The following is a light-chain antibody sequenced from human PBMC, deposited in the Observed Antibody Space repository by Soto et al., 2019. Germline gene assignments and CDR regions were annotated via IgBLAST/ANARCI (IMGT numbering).Light chain of an antibody. Sequence: EVVLTQSPCTMSVSPGDRATLSCRASQSVTSNLARYQQKPGQAPRLLIYDASNRATGIPARFSGSGSGTDFALTISSLEPEDFAVYYCQQRSNWITFGQGTRLEIK. J-gene: IGKJ5*01. CDR1: QSVTSN. CDR3: QQRSNWIT. V-gene: IGKV3-11*01. CDR2: DAS.